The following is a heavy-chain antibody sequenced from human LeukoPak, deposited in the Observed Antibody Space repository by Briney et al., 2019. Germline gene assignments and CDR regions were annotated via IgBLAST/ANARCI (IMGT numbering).Heavy chain of an antibody. D-gene: IGHD1-26*01. CDR3: SRESGAFSPFGY. CDR2: ISLSGLT. V-gene: IGHV4-4*02. Sequence: QVHLHESGPGLLKPSETLSLPCTVSGVSISSTNWWSWVRQPPGQGLEWIGEISLSGLTNYNPSLKSRVTMSLDKSKNHLSLNLTSVTAADTAVYYCSRESGAFSPFGYWGQGTLVTVSS. CDR1: GVSISSTNW. J-gene: IGHJ4*02.